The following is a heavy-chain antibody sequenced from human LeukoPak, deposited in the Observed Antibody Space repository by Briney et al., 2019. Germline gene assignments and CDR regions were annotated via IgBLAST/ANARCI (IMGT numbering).Heavy chain of an antibody. CDR2: MNPNSGNT. CDR3: AREIYCSSTSCYSVRRRFDP. Sequence: ASVKVSCKASGYTFTSYDINWVRQATGQGLEWMGWMNPNSGNTGYAQKFQGRVTMTRNTSISTAYMELSSLRSEDTAVYYCAREIYCSSTSCYSVRRRFDPWGQGTLVTVSS. CDR1: GYTFTSYD. D-gene: IGHD2-2*01. J-gene: IGHJ5*02. V-gene: IGHV1-8*01.